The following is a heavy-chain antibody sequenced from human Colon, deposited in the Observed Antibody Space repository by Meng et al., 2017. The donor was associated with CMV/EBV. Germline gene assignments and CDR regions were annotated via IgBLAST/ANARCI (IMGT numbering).Heavy chain of an antibody. Sequence: GESLKISCEGSGYSFTSQWIGWVRQMPGKGLEWMGIIYPGDSDTRYSTSFQGQVTLSADKSISTAYLQWSSLKASDTAMYYCARGYGGHEYYFDYWGRGTLVTVSS. CDR1: GYSFTSQW. D-gene: IGHD4-23*01. CDR3: ARGYGGHEYYFDY. CDR2: IYPGDSDT. J-gene: IGHJ4*02. V-gene: IGHV5-51*01.